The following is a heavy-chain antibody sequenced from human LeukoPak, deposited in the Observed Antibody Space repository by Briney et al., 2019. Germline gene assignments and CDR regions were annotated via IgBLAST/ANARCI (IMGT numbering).Heavy chain of an antibody. Sequence: GGSLRLSCAVSGFTFSGFWMSWSRQAPGKGLEWVSAISGSGGSTYYADSVKGRFTISRDNSKNTLYLQMNSLRAEDTAVYYCAKDRQWLVPSGFDYWGQGTLVTVSS. V-gene: IGHV3-23*01. CDR2: ISGSGGST. J-gene: IGHJ4*02. CDR3: AKDRQWLVPSGFDY. D-gene: IGHD6-19*01. CDR1: GFTFSGFW.